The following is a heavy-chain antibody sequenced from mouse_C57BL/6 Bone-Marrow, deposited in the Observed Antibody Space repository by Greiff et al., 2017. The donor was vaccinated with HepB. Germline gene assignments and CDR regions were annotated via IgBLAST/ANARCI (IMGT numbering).Heavy chain of an antibody. CDR1: GYSITSGYY. CDR2: ISYDGSN. V-gene: IGHV3-6*01. CDR3: ARDPDYYGPQAFAY. J-gene: IGHJ3*01. D-gene: IGHD1-2*01. Sequence: EVKLQESGPGLVKPSQSLSLTCSVTGYSITSGYYWNWIRQFPGNKLEWMGYISYDGSNNYNPSLKNRISITRDTSKNQFFLKLKSVTTEDTATYYCARDPDYYGPQAFAYWGQGTLVTVSA.